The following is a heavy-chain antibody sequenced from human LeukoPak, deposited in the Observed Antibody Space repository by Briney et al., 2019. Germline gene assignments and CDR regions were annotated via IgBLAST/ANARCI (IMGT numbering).Heavy chain of an antibody. Sequence: SVKVSCTASGYTITYRYLHWVRQARGQALEWMGWITPFNGNTNYAQKFQDRVTITRDRSMSTAYMELSSLRSEDTAMYYCGSELCPHGSYGMDVWGQGTTVTVSS. CDR2: ITPFNGNT. CDR1: GYTITYRY. D-gene: IGHD2-2*01. V-gene: IGHV1-45*02. J-gene: IGHJ6*02. CDR3: GSELCPHGSYGMDV.